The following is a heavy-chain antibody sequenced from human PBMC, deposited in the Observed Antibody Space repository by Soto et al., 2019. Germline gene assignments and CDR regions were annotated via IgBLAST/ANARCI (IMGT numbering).Heavy chain of an antibody. CDR2: IYPGDSGT. Sequence: PGESLKISCKGSGYSFTSYWIGWVRQMPGKGLEWMGIIYPGDSGTRYSPSFQGQVTISADKSISTAYLQWSSLKASDTAMYYCARRDSDYYDSSGKDQYYFDYWGQGTLVTVSS. D-gene: IGHD3-22*01. J-gene: IGHJ4*02. CDR1: GYSFTSYW. V-gene: IGHV5-51*01. CDR3: ARRDSDYYDSSGKDQYYFDY.